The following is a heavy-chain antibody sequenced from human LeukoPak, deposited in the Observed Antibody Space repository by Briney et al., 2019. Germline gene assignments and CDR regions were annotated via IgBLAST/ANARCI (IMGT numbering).Heavy chain of an antibody. V-gene: IGHV3-30*18. CDR3: AKDGKYYGSGSYMTCMDV. CDR2: ISFDGTNL. Sequence: GTSLRLSCAASGFTFSGYGLHWVRQAPGQGLEWVAVISFDGTNLYYADSVKGPFTISRDTSKNTLYLQMNSLRAEDTAVYYCAKDGKYYGSGSYMTCMDVWGQGTTVTVSS. D-gene: IGHD3-10*01. CDR1: GFTFSGYG. J-gene: IGHJ6*02.